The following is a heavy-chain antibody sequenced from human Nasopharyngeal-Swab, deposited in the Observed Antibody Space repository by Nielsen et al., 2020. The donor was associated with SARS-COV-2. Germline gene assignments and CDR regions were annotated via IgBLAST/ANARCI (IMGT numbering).Heavy chain of an antibody. J-gene: IGHJ6*02. D-gene: IGHD6-6*01. Sequence: SGPTLVKPTETLTLTCSLSGFALSTDGMCVAWIRQPPGKALEWLARIDWDGGTYISPSLRTRVTVSRDTYKNQVVLSVANVDPADTGTYFRARARMTPNTRYYYSLDTWGQGTKVAVSS. V-gene: IGHV2-70*11. CDR1: GFALSTDGMC. CDR3: ARARMTPNTRYYYSLDT. CDR2: IDWDGGT.